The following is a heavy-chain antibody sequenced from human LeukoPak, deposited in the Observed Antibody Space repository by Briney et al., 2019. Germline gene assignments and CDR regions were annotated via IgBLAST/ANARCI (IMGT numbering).Heavy chain of an antibody. J-gene: IGHJ4*02. CDR3: ARFGGIAAAGTSPGGLDY. Sequence: SQTLSLTCTVSGGSISSGGYYWSWIRQHPGKGLEWIGYTYYSGSTYYNPSLKSRVTISVDTSKNQFSLKLSSVTAADTAVYYCARFGGIAAAGTSPGGLDYWGQGTLVTVSS. CDR1: GGSISSGGYY. CDR2: TYYSGST. V-gene: IGHV4-31*03. D-gene: IGHD6-13*01.